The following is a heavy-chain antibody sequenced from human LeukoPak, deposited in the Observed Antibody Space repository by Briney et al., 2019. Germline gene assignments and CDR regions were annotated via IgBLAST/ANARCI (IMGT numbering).Heavy chain of an antibody. J-gene: IGHJ6*03. CDR2: IYTSGST. Sequence: SETLSLTCTVSGGSISSGSYYWSWIRQPAGKGLEWIGRIYTSGSTNYNPSLKSRVTISVDTSKNQFSLKLSSVTAADTAVYYCARDSGITYYDFWSGYYHYYYMDVWGKGTTVTVPS. D-gene: IGHD3-3*01. CDR1: GGSISSGSYY. CDR3: ARDSGITYYDFWSGYYHYYYMDV. V-gene: IGHV4-61*02.